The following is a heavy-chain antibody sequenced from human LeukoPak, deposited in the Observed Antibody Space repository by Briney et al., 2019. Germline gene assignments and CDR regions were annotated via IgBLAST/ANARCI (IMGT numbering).Heavy chain of an antibody. CDR3: ARIQSRVIAARPGNPAFDY. CDR2: ISTYNDNK. V-gene: IGHV1-18*01. Sequence: ASVKVSCKASGYTFTSYDISWVRQAPGQGLEWMGWISTYNDNKHYAQKLQGRVTMTTDTSTSTVYMELKSLRSDDTAVYYCARIQSRVIAARPGNPAFDYWGRGTLVTVSS. J-gene: IGHJ4*02. D-gene: IGHD6-6*01. CDR1: GYTFTSYD.